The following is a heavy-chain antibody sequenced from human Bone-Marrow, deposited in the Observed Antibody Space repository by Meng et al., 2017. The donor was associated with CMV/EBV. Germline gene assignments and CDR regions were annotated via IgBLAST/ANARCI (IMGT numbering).Heavy chain of an antibody. CDR2: IYCNDDT. D-gene: IGHD3-3*01. Sequence: NTRGVVRDGLGKAPGRTLEILHIIYCNDDTRYSTSLKSRLTITKNTSKHKVVLTMTNMDPVDTATYFCALTKMTVTIFGVVISDYWGQGTLVTVSS. J-gene: IGHJ4*02. V-gene: IGHV2-5*01. CDR1: NTRGVV. CDR3: ALTKMTVTIFGVVISDY.